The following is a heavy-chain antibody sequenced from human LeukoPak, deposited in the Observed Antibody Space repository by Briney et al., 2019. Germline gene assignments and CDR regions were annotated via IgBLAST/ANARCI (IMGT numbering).Heavy chain of an antibody. J-gene: IGHJ6*03. D-gene: IGHD3-3*01. CDR1: GFTFSSYS. CDR3: ARDSGYDFWSGSDTPSYYYMDV. V-gene: IGHV3-21*01. CDR2: ISSSSSYI. Sequence: TAGGSLRLSCAASGFTFSSYSMNWVRQAPGKGLEWVSSISSSSSYIYYADSVKGRFTISRDNAKNSLYLQMNSLRAEDTAVYYCARDSGYDFWSGSDTPSYYYMDVWGKGTTVTVSS.